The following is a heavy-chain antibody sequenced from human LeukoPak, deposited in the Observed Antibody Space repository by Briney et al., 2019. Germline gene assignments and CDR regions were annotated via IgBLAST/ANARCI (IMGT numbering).Heavy chain of an antibody. V-gene: IGHV1-18*01. CDR1: GYTFTSYG. CDR2: ISAYNGNT. D-gene: IGHD2-2*01. J-gene: IGHJ6*03. CDR3: ARDLAKGYCSSTSCRRSYYYYYYMDV. Sequence: ASVKVSCKASGYTFTSYGVSWVRQAPGQGLEWMGWISAYNGNTNYAQKLQGRVTMTTDTSTSTAYMELRSLRSDDTAVYYCARDLAKGYCSSTSCRRSYYYYYYMDVWGKGTTVTVSS.